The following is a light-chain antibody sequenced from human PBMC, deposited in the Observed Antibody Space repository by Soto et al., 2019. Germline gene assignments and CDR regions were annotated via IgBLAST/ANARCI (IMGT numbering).Light chain of an antibody. CDR2: RTS. Sequence: EIVMTQSPATLSLSPGETATLSCRASQGISGNLAWYQQKPGQAPRLLIYRTSTRATGIPARFSGSGSGAEFTLTISSLQSEEFAVYYCQQYNDWPLWTFGQGTKVDIK. V-gene: IGKV3-15*01. CDR3: QQYNDWPLWT. CDR1: QGISGN. J-gene: IGKJ1*01.